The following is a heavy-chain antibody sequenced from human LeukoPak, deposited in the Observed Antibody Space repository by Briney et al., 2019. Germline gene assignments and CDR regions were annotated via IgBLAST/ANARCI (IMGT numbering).Heavy chain of an antibody. D-gene: IGHD6-6*01. CDR3: AKDGPSIAARPSPEDDAFDI. CDR1: GFTFSSYA. V-gene: IGHV3-23*01. CDR2: ISGSGGST. Sequence: PGGSLRLSCAASGFTFSSYAMSWVRQAPGKGLEWVSAISGSGGSTYYADSAKGRFTISRDNSKNTLYLQMNSLRAEDTAVYYCAKDGPSIAARPSPEDDAFDIWGQGTMVTVSS. J-gene: IGHJ3*02.